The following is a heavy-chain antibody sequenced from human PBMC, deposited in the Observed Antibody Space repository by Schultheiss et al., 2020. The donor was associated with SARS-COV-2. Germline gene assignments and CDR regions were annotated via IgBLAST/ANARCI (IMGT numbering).Heavy chain of an antibody. CDR2: ISGSGGST. CDR3: ARGDDYYYYGMDV. V-gene: IGHV3-23*01. J-gene: IGHJ6*02. D-gene: IGHD2-21*02. Sequence: GESLKISCAASGFTFSSYAMSWVRQAPGKGLEWVSAISGSGGSTYYADSVKGRFTISRDNAKNSLYLQMNSLRAEDTAVYYCARGDDYYYYGMDVWGQGTTVTVAS. CDR1: GFTFSSYA.